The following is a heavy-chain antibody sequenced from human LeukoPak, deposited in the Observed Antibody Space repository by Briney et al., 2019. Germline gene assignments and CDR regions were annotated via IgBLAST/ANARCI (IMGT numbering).Heavy chain of an antibody. CDR3: ARHHYMLEPK. J-gene: IGHJ4*02. CDR2: INHSGST. D-gene: IGHD2-8*01. CDR1: GGSFSGYY. Sequence: KPSETLSLTCAVYGGSFSGYYWSWIRQPPGKGLEWIGEINHSGSTNYNPSLKSRVTISADTSRNQFSLTLSSVSAADTATYYCARHHYMLEPKWGQGTLVSVSP. V-gene: IGHV4-34*01.